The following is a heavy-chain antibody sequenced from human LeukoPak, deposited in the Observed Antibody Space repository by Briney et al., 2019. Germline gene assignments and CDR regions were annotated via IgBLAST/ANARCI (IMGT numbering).Heavy chain of an antibody. D-gene: IGHD3-10*01. CDR3: AKVPVSSGSYYCDY. V-gene: IGHV3-66*01. CDR2: IYSGGST. Sequence: GGSLRLSCAASGFTVSSNYMSWVRQAPGKGLEWVSVIYSGGSTYYADSVKGRFTISRDNSKNTLYLQMNSLRAEDTAVYYCAKVPVSSGSYYCDYWGQGTLVTVSS. CDR1: GFTVSSNY. J-gene: IGHJ4*02.